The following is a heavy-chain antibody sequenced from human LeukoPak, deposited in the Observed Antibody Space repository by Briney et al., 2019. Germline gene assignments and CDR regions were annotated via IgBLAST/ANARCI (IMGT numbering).Heavy chain of an antibody. V-gene: IGHV4-59*08. CDR3: ARQRTAPPIYEYYGMDV. CDR2: ISYSGTP. CDR1: SDYITSYY. J-gene: IGHJ6*02. D-gene: IGHD3-9*01. Sequence: SETLSLTCTVFSDYITSYYWSWIRQPPGKGLEWVGYISYSGTPTYNPSLRGRVTISLDTSKTHFSLRLSSVTAADTAVYYCARQRTAPPIYEYYGMDVWGQGTTVTVSS.